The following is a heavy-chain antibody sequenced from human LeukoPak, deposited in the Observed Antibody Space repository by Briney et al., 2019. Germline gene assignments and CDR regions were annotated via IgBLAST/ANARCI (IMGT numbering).Heavy chain of an antibody. Sequence: GGSLRLSCAASGFTFSSYWMSWVRQAPGKGLEWVANIKQDGSEKYYVDSVKGRFTISRDNAKNSLYLQMNSLRAEDTAVYYCAREMITFGGADRSFDYWGQGTLVTVSS. D-gene: IGHD3-16*01. CDR1: GFTFSSYW. J-gene: IGHJ4*02. CDR3: AREMITFGGADRSFDY. V-gene: IGHV3-7*01. CDR2: IKQDGSEK.